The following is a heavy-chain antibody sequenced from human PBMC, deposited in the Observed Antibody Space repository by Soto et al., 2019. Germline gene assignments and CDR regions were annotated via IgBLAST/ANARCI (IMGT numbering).Heavy chain of an antibody. D-gene: IGHD6-19*01. CDR3: AKEVGYSSGYDYFDY. V-gene: IGHV3-23*01. CDR1: GFTFSSYA. CDR2: ISGSGVST. J-gene: IGHJ4*01. Sequence: EVQLLGSGGGLVQPGGSLRLSCAASGFTFSSYAMSWVRQAPGKGLEWVSGISGSGVSTHYADSVKGRFTISRDNSKNPLYLQMNSLRAEDTAAHYCAKEVGYSSGYDYFDYWGHGTLVTVSS.